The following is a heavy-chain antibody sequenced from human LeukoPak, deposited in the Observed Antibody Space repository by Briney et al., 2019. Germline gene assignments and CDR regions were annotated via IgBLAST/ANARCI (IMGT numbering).Heavy chain of an antibody. J-gene: IGHJ5*02. CDR3: AKSGWYLGEWFDP. V-gene: IGHV3-23*01. CDR1: GFTFSSYA. CDR2: IGSSGDIT. Sequence: GGSLRLSCAASGFTFSSYAMSWVRQAPGMGLEWVSSIGSSGDITYYADSVKGRFTISRDNSKNTLYLQMNSLRAEDTAVYYCAKSGWYLGEWFDPWGQGTLVTVSS. D-gene: IGHD6-19*01.